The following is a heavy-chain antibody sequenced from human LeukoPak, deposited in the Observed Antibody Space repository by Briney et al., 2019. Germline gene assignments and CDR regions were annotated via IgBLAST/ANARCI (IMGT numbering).Heavy chain of an antibody. Sequence: PSETLSLTCAVYGGPFSGYYWSWIRQPPGKGLEWIGEINHSGSTNYNPSLKSRVTISVDTSKNQFSLKLSSVTAADAAVYYCARGKTPYRFDYWGQGTLVTVSS. CDR1: GGPFSGYY. CDR2: INHSGST. J-gene: IGHJ4*02. V-gene: IGHV4-34*01. CDR3: ARGKTPYRFDY. D-gene: IGHD1-26*01.